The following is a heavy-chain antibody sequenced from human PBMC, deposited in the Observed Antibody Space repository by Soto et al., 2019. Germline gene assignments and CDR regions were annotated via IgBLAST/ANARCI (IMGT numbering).Heavy chain of an antibody. CDR1: GGSFSDYK. CDR3: AGGPDYGDCDA. J-gene: IGHJ5*02. D-gene: IGHD4-17*01. Sequence: SETLSLTCVVSGGSFSDYKWTWIRQSPEKGLEWIGEIRHNGDTNSKPSLRSRLTMSLDTSKNQFSLHLSSVTSADTAVYFCAGGPDYGDCDAWGQGTLVTVSS. V-gene: IGHV4-34*01. CDR2: IRHNGDT.